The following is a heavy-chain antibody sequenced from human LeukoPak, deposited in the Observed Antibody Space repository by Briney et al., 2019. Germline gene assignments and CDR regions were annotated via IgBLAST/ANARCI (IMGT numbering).Heavy chain of an antibody. Sequence: SETLSLTCTVSGGSISSSSYYWGWIRQPPGKGLEWIGSIYYSGSTYYNPSLKSRVTISVDTSKNQFSLNLSSVTAADTAVYYCASWYSSSWIRWFDPWGQGTLVTVSS. V-gene: IGHV4-39*01. CDR1: GGSISSSSYY. CDR2: IYYSGST. D-gene: IGHD6-13*01. J-gene: IGHJ5*02. CDR3: ASWYSSSWIRWFDP.